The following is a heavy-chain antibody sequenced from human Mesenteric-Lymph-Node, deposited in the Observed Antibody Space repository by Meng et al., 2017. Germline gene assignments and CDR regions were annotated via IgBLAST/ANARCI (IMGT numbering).Heavy chain of an antibody. Sequence: QVQPQQWGAGLLKPSETLSLTCAVYGGSFSGYYWSWIRQPPGKGLEWIGEINHSGSTNYNPSLKSRVTISVDKSKNQFSLKLSSVTAADTAVYYCASGRKYCSSTSCYGQFDYWGQGTLVTVSS. J-gene: IGHJ4*02. CDR1: GGSFSGYY. CDR2: INHSGST. D-gene: IGHD2-2*01. CDR3: ASGRKYCSSTSCYGQFDY. V-gene: IGHV4-34*01.